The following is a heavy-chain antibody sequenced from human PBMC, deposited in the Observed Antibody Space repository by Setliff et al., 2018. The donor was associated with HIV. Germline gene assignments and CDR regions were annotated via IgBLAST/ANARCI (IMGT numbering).Heavy chain of an antibody. CDR1: GDSMSPYY. CDR2: VHPTGST. D-gene: IGHD2-15*01. Sequence: PSETLSLTCSVSGDSMSPYYWSWIRQSADKGLEWIGRVHPTGSTIYNPSLRSRVTMSVDTSKSQFSLKLSSVTAAATAMYYCARVFPPIRGAPFGTPPGAFDIWGQGTMVTVSS. J-gene: IGHJ3*02. CDR3: ARVFPPIRGAPFGTPPGAFDI. V-gene: IGHV4-4*07.